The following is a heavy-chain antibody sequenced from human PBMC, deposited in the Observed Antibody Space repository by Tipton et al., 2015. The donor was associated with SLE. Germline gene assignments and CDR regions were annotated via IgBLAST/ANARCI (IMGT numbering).Heavy chain of an antibody. CDR3: ARRLVAAANDWYFGL. CDR2: IDQIGSA. D-gene: IGHD2-2*01. V-gene: IGHV4-59*12. CDR1: GGSISGNY. J-gene: IGHJ2*01. Sequence: LRLSCIVSGGSISGNYWSWIRQPPGKRLEWIGYIDQIGSANYNPSLQSRVTISVGKSTTQFSLKLSSVTAADTAVYYCARRLVAAANDWYFGLWGRGTLVTVSS.